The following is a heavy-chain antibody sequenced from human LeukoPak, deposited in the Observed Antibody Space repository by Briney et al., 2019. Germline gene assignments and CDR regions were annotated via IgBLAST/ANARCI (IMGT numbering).Heavy chain of an antibody. Sequence: ASVTVSCTASGYTFTSYDINWVRQATGQGLEWMGWMNPNSGYTGFAQKFQGRVTITRNTSISTAYMELSSLRSEDTAVYYCARVLFGISRVWGQGITVTVSS. D-gene: IGHD3-16*01. CDR3: ARVLFGISRV. V-gene: IGHV1-8*01. CDR2: MNPNSGYT. J-gene: IGHJ6*02. CDR1: GYTFTSYD.